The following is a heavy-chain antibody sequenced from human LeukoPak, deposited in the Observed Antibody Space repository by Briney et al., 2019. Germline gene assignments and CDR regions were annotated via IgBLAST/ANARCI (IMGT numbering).Heavy chain of an antibody. CDR3: AAEAAYYYDSRDAFDV. CDR2: IVVGSGNT. V-gene: IGHV1-58*01. D-gene: IGHD3-22*01. CDR1: GFTFTSSA. Sequence: SVKVSCKASGFTFTSSAVQWVRQARGQRLEWIGWIVVGSGNTNYAQKFQERVTITRDMSTSLVYMELSSLRSEDTAVYYCAAEAAYYYDSRDAFDVWGQGTVVTVSS. J-gene: IGHJ3*01.